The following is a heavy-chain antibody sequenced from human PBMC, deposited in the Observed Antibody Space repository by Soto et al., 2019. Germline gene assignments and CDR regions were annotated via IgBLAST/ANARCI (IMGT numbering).Heavy chain of an antibody. V-gene: IGHV1-18*04. CDR3: ARVPAYYYDSSGYQLDY. D-gene: IGHD3-22*01. CDR2: ISAYNGNT. CDR1: GYTFTTYY. J-gene: IGHJ4*02. Sequence: ASVKVSCKASGYTFTTYYMHWVRQAPGQGLEWMGWISAYNGNTNYAQKLQGRVTMTTDTSTSTAYMELRSLRSDDTAVYYCARVPAYYYDSSGYQLDYWGQGTLVTVSS.